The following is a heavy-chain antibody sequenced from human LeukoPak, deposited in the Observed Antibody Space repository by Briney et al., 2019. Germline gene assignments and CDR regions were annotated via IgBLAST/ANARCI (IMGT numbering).Heavy chain of an antibody. CDR1: GGSISSGDYY. V-gene: IGHV4-30-4*01. Sequence: SQTLSLTCTVSGGSISSGDYYWSWIRQPPGKGLEWIGYIYYSGSTYYNPSLKSRVTISVDTSKNQFSLKLSSVTAADTAVYYCARYYDILTGDSPGWFDPWGQGTLVTVSS. D-gene: IGHD3-9*01. CDR2: IYYSGST. CDR3: ARYYDILTGDSPGWFDP. J-gene: IGHJ5*02.